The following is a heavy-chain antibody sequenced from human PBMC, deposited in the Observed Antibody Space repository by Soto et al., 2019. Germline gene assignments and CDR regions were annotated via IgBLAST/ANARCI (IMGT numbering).Heavy chain of an antibody. CDR2: IYYSGST. V-gene: IGHV4-31*11. CDR3: ARRVCSGGSCLYYFDY. J-gene: IGHJ4*02. CDR1: GGSFSGYY. D-gene: IGHD2-15*01. Sequence: PSETLSLTCAVYGGSFSGYYWSWIRQHPGKGLEWIGYIYYSGSTYYNPSLKSRVTISVDTSKNQFSLKLSSVTAADTAVYYCARRVCSGGSCLYYFDYWGQGTLVTVSS.